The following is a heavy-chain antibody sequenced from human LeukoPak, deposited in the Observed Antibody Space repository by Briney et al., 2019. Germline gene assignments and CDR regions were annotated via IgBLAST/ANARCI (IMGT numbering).Heavy chain of an antibody. CDR1: GGTFSSYA. CDR3: ARIYCGGDCYGEDAFDI. Sequence: GASVKVSCKASGGTFSSYAISWVQQAPGQGLEWMGGIIPIFGTANYAQKFQGRVTITTDESTSTAYMELSSLRSEDTAVYYCARIYCGGDCYGEDAFDIWGQGTMVTVSS. D-gene: IGHD2-21*02. V-gene: IGHV1-69*05. CDR2: IIPIFGTA. J-gene: IGHJ3*02.